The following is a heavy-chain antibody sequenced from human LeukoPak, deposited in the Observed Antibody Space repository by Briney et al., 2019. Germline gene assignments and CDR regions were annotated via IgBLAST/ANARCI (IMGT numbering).Heavy chain of an antibody. CDR2: IIPILGIA. CDR1: GGTFSSYA. V-gene: IGHV1-69*04. CDR3: ASLAGELNYYYYGMDV. D-gene: IGHD3-10*01. Sequence: SVKVSCKSSGGTFSSYAISWVRQAPGQGLEWMGRIIPILGIANYAQKFQGRVTITADKSTSTAYMELSSLRSEDTAVYYCASLAGELNYYYYGMDVWGQGTTVTVSS. J-gene: IGHJ6*02.